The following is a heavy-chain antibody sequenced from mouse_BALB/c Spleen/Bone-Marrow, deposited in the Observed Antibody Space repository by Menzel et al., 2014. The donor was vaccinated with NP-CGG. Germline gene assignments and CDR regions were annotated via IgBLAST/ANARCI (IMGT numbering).Heavy chain of an antibody. CDR1: GFNIKDTY. Sequence: VQLQQSGAELVKPGASVKLSCTASGFNIKDTYMHWVKQRPEQGLEWIGRIDPANGNTKYDPKFQGKATITADTSSNTAYLQLSSLTSEDTAVYYCAVYYYGSSSFAYWGKGTLVPVSA. CDR2: IDPANGNT. D-gene: IGHD1-1*01. J-gene: IGHJ3*01. CDR3: AVYYYGSSSFAY. V-gene: IGHV14-3*02.